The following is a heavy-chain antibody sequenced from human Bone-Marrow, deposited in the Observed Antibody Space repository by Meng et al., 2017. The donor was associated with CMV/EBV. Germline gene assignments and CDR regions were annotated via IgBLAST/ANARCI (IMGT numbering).Heavy chain of an antibody. V-gene: IGHV3-30*04. CDR3: ARGWVGGRPDELHYYYGMDV. J-gene: IGHJ6*01. CDR1: GFTFSSYA. CDR2: ISYDGSNK. D-gene: IGHD3-3*01. Sequence: GESLKISCAASGFTFSSYAMHWVRQTPGKGLEWVAVISYDGSNKYYADSMKGRFTISRDNSKNTLYLQMNSLRAEDTAVYYCARGWVGGRPDELHYYYGMDVWGRGTTVTVCS.